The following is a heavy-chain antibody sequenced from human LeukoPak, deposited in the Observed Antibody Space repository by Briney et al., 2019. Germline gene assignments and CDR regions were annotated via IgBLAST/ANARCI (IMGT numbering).Heavy chain of an antibody. Sequence: GGSLRLSCAASGFTFSSYSMNWVRQAPGKGLEWVSSISSSSSYIYYADSVKGRFTISRDNAKNSLYLQMNSLRAEDTAVYYCARGPGGYCSGGSCYSVYYFDYWGQGTLVTVPS. CDR1: GFTFSSYS. J-gene: IGHJ4*02. V-gene: IGHV3-21*01. CDR2: ISSSSSYI. CDR3: ARGPGGYCSGGSCYSVYYFDY. D-gene: IGHD2-15*01.